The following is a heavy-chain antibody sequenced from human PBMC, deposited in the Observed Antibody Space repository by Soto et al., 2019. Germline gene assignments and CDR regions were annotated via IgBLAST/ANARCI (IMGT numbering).Heavy chain of an antibody. CDR2: MYNTGRT. J-gene: IGHJ6*04. Sequence: QVQLQESGPGLVKPSETLSLTCTVSGGSISGYYWSWIRQPPGKGLEWIGYMYNTGRTVYNPSFKSRVTISVETSKTQFSLKLNSVASADTAVYYIAGGVWGYCVTDIYTLDVWGKGPTVTVSS. D-gene: IGHD2-21*01. CDR1: GGSISGYY. V-gene: IGHV4-59*01. CDR3: AGGVWGYCVTDIYTLDV.